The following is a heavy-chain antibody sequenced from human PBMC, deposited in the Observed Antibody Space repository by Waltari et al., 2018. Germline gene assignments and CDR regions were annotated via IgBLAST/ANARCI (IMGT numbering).Heavy chain of an antibody. CDR3: ARATFGDLFLFDF. CDR1: GDSISSGDYC. D-gene: IGHD3-10*01. Sequence: QVQLQESGPGLVKASQTLSLTCTVSGDSISSGDYCWNWIRQHPGKGLEWIGYISYSGCTYYNPALNSRVTRSVETSQNQFSLKLSSVTAADTAVYYCARATFGDLFLFDFWGPGTLVSVSS. V-gene: IGHV4-31*03. CDR2: ISYSGCT. J-gene: IGHJ4*02.